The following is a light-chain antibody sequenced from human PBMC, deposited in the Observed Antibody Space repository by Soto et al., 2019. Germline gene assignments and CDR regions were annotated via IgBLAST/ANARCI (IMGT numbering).Light chain of an antibody. CDR2: EVS. Sequence: QSALTQPPSASGSPGQSVTISCTGTSSDVGGYNYVSWYQQHPGKAPKLMIYEVSKRPSGVPDRFSGSKSGTSATLGITGLQPGDGADYYCGTWDSSLSVYVFGTGTKATAL. J-gene: IGLJ1*01. V-gene: IGLV2-8*01. CDR1: SSDVGGYNY. CDR3: GTWDSSLSVYV.